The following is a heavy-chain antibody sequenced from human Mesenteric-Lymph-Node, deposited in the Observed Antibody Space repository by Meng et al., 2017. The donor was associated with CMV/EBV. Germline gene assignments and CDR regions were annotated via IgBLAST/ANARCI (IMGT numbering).Heavy chain of an antibody. Sequence: SLKISCAASGFTFDDYAMHWVRQAPGKGLEWVSGISWNSGSIGYADSVKGRFTISRDNAKNSLYLQMNSLRAEDTAVYYCARDSPSDFDYWGQGTLVTVSS. CDR1: GFTFDDYA. J-gene: IGHJ4*02. CDR3: ARDSPSDFDY. V-gene: IGHV3-9*01. CDR2: ISWNSGSI.